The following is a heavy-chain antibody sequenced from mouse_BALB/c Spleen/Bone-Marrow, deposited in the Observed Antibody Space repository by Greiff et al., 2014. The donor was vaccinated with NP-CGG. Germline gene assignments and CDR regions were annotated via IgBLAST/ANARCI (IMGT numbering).Heavy chain of an antibody. D-gene: IGHD2-1*01. CDR3: ARGLWGNYYFDY. CDR2: IYPYNGVT. J-gene: IGHJ2*01. V-gene: IGHV1S29*02. CDR1: GYTFTDYN. Sequence: EVQLQQSGPELVKPGASVKMSCKVSGYTFTDYNIHWVKQSHGKSLEWIGYIYPYNGVTGYNQKFKTKATLTVDNSSITAYMELRSLTSEDSAVYYCARGLWGNYYFDYWGQGTTLTVSS.